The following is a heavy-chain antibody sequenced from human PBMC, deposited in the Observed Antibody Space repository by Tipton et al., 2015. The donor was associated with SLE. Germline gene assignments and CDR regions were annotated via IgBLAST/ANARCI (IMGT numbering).Heavy chain of an antibody. CDR2: IYYTGST. D-gene: IGHD3-22*01. Sequence: LSLTCTVSGGSISSYYWSWIRQPPGKGLEWIAYIYYTGSTNYNPSLRSRVSISLDTSKNQFSLRLTPVTAADTAVYYCARNYFDSSGDAFDIWGQGTMVTVSS. V-gene: IGHV4-59*01. CDR3: ARNYFDSSGDAFDI. CDR1: GGSISSYY. J-gene: IGHJ3*02.